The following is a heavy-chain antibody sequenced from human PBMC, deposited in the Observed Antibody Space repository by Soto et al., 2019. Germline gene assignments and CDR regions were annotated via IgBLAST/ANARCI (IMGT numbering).Heavy chain of an antibody. CDR2: IYYSGST. V-gene: IGHV4-39*01. CDR3: ARGLAAAVKFWFDP. CDR1: GGSISSSSYY. D-gene: IGHD6-13*01. J-gene: IGHJ5*02. Sequence: SETLSLTCTVSGGSISSSSYYWGWIRQPPGKGLEWIGSIYYSGSTYYNPSLKSRVTISVDTSKNQFSLKLSSVTAADTAVYYCARGLAAAVKFWFDPWGQGTLVTVSS.